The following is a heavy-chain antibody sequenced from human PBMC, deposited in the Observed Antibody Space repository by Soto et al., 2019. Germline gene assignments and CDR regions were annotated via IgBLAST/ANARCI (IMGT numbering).Heavy chain of an antibody. CDR1: GGSISSYY. CDR3: ARVDSGYYYYYMDV. V-gene: IGHV4-59*01. J-gene: IGHJ6*03. CDR2: IYYSGST. Sequence: PSETLSLTCTVGGGSISSYYWSWIRQPPGKGLEWIGYIYYSGSTNYNPSLKSRVTISVDTSKNQFSLKLSSVTAADTAVYYCARVDSGYYYYYMDVWGKGTTVTVS.